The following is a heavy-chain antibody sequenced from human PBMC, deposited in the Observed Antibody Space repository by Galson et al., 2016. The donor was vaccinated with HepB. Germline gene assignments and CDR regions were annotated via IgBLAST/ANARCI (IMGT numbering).Heavy chain of an antibody. J-gene: IGHJ4*02. D-gene: IGHD6-19*01. CDR2: IYSGGST. CDR3: ARASSNGWHGRETFDY. Sequence: SLRLSCAASGFTVSSNYMSWVRQVPGKGLEWVSVIYSGGSTYYADSVKGRFTISRDHSKNTLYLQMNSLRAEDTAVYYCARASSNGWHGRETFDYWGQGTLVTVSS. V-gene: IGHV3-53*01. CDR1: GFTVSSNY.